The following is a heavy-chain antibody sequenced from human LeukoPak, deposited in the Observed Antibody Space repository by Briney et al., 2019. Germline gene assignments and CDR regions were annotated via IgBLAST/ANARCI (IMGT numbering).Heavy chain of an antibody. V-gene: IGHV4-61*02. J-gene: IGHJ4*02. CDR3: ARGNSNYVFDY. Sequence: SETLSLTCTASGCSFSSCSYYWIWNPQPAGKGREWIGRIYTSGSTNYNPSLKSRVTISVDTSKNPFSLKLGSVAAADTAVYYCARGNSNYVFDYWGQGTLVTVSS. CDR1: GCSFSSCSYY. CDR2: IYTSGST. D-gene: IGHD4-11*01.